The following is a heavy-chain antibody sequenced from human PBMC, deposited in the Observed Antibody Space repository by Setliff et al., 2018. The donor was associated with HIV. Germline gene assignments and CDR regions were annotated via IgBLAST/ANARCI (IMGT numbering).Heavy chain of an antibody. CDR2: IYTSGST. CDR1: GGSISSFY. D-gene: IGHD4-17*01. V-gene: IGHV4-4*07. Sequence: SETLSLTCTVSGGSISSFYWSWIRQPAGKGLEWIGRIYTSGSTNYDPSLKSRVTMSVDTSKNQFSLKVTSVTAADTAVYYCARDLYAGRAFDIWGQGTMVTVSS. J-gene: IGHJ3*02. CDR3: ARDLYAGRAFDI.